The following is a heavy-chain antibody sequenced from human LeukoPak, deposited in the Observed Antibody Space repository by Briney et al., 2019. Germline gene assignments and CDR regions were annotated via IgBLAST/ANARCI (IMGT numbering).Heavy chain of an antibody. J-gene: IGHJ5*02. CDR2: IIPIFGTA. D-gene: IGHD2-21*01. CDR1: GGTFSSYA. V-gene: IGHV1-69*13. Sequence: SVKVSCKASGGTFSSYAISWVRQAPGQGLEWMGGIIPIFGTANYAQKFQGRVTITADESTSTAYMELSSLRSEDTAVYYCARDCGDAFGTNNWFDPWGQGTLVTVSS. CDR3: ARDCGDAFGTNNWFDP.